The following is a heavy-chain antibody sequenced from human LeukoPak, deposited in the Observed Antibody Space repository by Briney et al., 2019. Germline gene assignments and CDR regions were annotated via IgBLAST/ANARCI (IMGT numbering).Heavy chain of an antibody. J-gene: IGHJ4*02. CDR3: ARVVVGATPQGC. V-gene: IGHV3-21*01. D-gene: IGHD1-26*01. Sequence: PGGSLRLSCAASGFTFRSYSMNWVRQAPGKGLEWVSSISSSSSYIYYADSVKGRFTISRDNAKNSLYLQMNSLRAEDTAVYYCARVVVGATPQGCWGQGTLVTVSS. CDR1: GFTFRSYS. CDR2: ISSSSSYI.